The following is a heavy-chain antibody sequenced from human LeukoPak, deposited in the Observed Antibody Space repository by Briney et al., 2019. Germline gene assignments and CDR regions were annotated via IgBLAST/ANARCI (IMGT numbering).Heavy chain of an antibody. D-gene: IGHD4-11*01. V-gene: IGHV1-2*02. Sequence: ASVKVSCKASGYIFTDCYMHWVRQAPGQGLEWMGWIKPNSGGTNYAQKFQGRVTMTRDTSISTAYMELSRLRSDDTAVYYCASSMTTVTTGYFNSWGQGTLVTVSS. CDR2: IKPNSGGT. CDR3: ASSMTTVTTGYFNS. CDR1: GYIFTDCY. J-gene: IGHJ4*02.